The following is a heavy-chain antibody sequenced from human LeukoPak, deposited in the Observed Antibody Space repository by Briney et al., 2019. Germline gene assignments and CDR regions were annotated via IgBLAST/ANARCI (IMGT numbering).Heavy chain of an antibody. D-gene: IGHD4-17*01. CDR2: IDYSGNT. CDR1: GGPIGTYH. Sequence: SSETLSLPCTVSGGPIGTYHWNWLRQPPGKALEWVGYIDYSGNTNYNPSLKSRVTISLDTSKNQFSLKLRTVTAADTAVYLCARDARTSVTIAFDVWGQGTMVTVSS. J-gene: IGHJ3*01. V-gene: IGHV4-59*01. CDR3: ARDARTSVTIAFDV.